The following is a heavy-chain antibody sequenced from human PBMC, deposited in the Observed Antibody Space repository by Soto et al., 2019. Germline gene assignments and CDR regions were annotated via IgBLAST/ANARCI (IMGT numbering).Heavy chain of an antibody. D-gene: IGHD3-10*01. J-gene: IGHJ6*02. Sequence: PGESLKISCAASGFTFSSYSMNWVRQAPGKGLEWVSYISSSSSTIYHADSVKGRFTISRDNAKNSLYLQMNSLRDEDTAVYYCARDPYYYGSGSYYSRSYYYYGMDVWGQGTTVTVSS. CDR3: ARDPYYYGSGSYYSRSYYYYGMDV. CDR1: GFTFSSYS. V-gene: IGHV3-48*02. CDR2: ISSSSSTI.